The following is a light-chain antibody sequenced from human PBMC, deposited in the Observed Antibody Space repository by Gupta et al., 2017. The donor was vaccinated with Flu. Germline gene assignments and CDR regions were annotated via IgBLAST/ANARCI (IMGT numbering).Light chain of an antibody. CDR2: KAS. J-gene: IGKJ4*01. CDR1: QSINNW. CDR3: QQYNTYPLT. V-gene: IGKV1-5*03. Sequence: HSTLSASVGDRVSITCRASQSINNWLAWYQQKPGKAPKVLIYKASSLESGVPSRFSGSGSGTEFTLTISSLQPDDFATYYCQQYNTYPLTFGGGTKVEIK.